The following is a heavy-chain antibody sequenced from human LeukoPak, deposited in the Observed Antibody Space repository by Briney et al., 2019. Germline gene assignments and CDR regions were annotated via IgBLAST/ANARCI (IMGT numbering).Heavy chain of an antibody. CDR3: ARGLEGYYYGSGSYPYFRY. V-gene: IGHV4-30-2*01. Sequence: SETLSLTCTVSGGSINSGDYYWSWIRQPPGKGLEWIGYIHHSGSTYYTASLKSRVTISVDRSKNQFSLKLSSVTAADTAVYYCARGLEGYYYGSGSYPYFRYWGQGTLVTVSS. CDR2: IHHSGST. J-gene: IGHJ4*02. D-gene: IGHD3-10*01. CDR1: GGSINSGDYY.